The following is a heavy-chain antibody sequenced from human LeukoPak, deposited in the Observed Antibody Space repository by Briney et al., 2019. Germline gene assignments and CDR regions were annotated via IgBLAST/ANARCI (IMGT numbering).Heavy chain of an antibody. Sequence: PGGSLRLSCAASGFTFSSYWMHWVRQAPGKGLEWVAVISYDGSNKYYADSVKGRFTISRDNSKNTLYLQMNSLRAEDTAVYYCAKDFRDYYDSNYFDYWGQGTLVTVSS. J-gene: IGHJ4*02. D-gene: IGHD3-22*01. CDR2: ISYDGSNK. CDR1: GFTFSSYW. V-gene: IGHV3-30*18. CDR3: AKDFRDYYDSNYFDY.